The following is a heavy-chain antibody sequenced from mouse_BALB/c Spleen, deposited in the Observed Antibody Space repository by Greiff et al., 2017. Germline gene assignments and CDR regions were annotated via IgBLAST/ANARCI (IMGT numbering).Heavy chain of an antibody. V-gene: IGHV1-67*01. CDR1: GFTFTDYA. D-gene: IGHD1-1*01. J-gene: IGHJ1*01. Sequence: QVQLQQSGPEVVRPGVSVKISCKGSGFTFTDYAMHWVQQSHAKSLEWIGVISTYNGNTNYNQKFKGKATMTVDKSSSTAYMELARLTSENSAIYYCARGIITTVEAPYFDVWGAGTTVTVSS. CDR3: ARGIITTVEAPYFDV. CDR2: ISTYNGNT.